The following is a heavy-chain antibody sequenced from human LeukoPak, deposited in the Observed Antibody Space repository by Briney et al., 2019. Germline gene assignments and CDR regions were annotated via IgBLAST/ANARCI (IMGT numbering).Heavy chain of an antibody. CDR3: ARAGQQLVQRWFDP. CDR2: IIHSGST. D-gene: IGHD6-13*01. V-gene: IGHV4-34*12. Sequence: PSETLSLTCAVYGGSLSGYYWSWVRHPPGKGLEWNGEIIHSGSTNYNPSLKSRVTISVDTSKNQFSLKLSSVTAADTAVYYCARAGQQLVQRWFDPWGQGTLVTVSS. CDR1: GGSLSGYY. J-gene: IGHJ5*02.